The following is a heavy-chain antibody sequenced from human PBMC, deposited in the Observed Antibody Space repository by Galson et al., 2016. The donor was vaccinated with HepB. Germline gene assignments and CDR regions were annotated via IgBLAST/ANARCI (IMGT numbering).Heavy chain of an antibody. Sequence: SVKVSCKASGYSFSRYAMNWVRQAPGQGLEWMGWINTNTENPTYAQDFTGRFVFSLDTSVSTAYLEISSLMGGDTAVYYCTRLLRKPSTVQRGYYYYGMDVWGQGTTFTGSS. J-gene: IGHJ6*02. D-gene: IGHD3-10*01. CDR1: GYSFSRYA. CDR3: TRLLRKPSTVQRGYYYYGMDV. V-gene: IGHV7-4-1*02. CDR2: INTNTENP.